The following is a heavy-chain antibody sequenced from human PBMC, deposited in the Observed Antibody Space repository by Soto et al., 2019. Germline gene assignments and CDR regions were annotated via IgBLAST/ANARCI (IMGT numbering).Heavy chain of an antibody. V-gene: IGHV3-30*03. Sequence: VQLVESGGGMVQPGRSLRLSCAASGFTFSNYGMHWVRQAPGKGLEWVAVISYDGSNKYYADSVKGRFTISRDNSKNTLYLQMNSLRAEDTAVYYCASSIAVAGNSVDYWGQGTLVTVSS. D-gene: IGHD6-19*01. CDR3: ASSIAVAGNSVDY. J-gene: IGHJ4*02. CDR1: GFTFSNYG. CDR2: ISYDGSNK.